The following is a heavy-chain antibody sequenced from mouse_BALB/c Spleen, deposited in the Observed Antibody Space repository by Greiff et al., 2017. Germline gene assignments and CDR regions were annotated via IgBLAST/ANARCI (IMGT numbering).Heavy chain of an antibody. CDR1: GFNIKDTY. J-gene: IGHJ1*01. Sequence: VQLQQSGAELVKPGASVKLSCTASGFNIKDTYMHWVKQRPEQGLEWIGRIDPANGNTKYDPKFQGKATITADTSSNTAYLQLSSLTSEDTAVYYCARNGNSHYWYFDVWGAGTTVTVSS. CDR3: ARNGNSHYWYFDV. V-gene: IGHV14-3*02. D-gene: IGHD2-1*01. CDR2: IDPANGNT.